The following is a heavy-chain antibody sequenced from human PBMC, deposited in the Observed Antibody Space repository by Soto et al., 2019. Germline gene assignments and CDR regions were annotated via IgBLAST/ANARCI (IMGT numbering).Heavy chain of an antibody. Sequence: ASVKVSCKASGYTFTSYGISWVRQAPGQGLEWMGWISAYNGNTNYAQKLQGRVTMTTDTSTSTAYMELRSLRSDDTAVYYCASKLLIGAVRGVHDSFDFWFQGTMVPGS. CDR1: GYTFTSYG. CDR3: ASKLLIGAVRGVHDSFDF. J-gene: IGHJ3*01. D-gene: IGHD3-10*01. V-gene: IGHV1-18*01. CDR2: ISAYNGNT.